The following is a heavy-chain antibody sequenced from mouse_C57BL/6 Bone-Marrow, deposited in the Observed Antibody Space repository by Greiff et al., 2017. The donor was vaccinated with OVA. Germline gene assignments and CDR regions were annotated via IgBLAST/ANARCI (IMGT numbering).Heavy chain of an antibody. V-gene: IGHV2-9-1*01. Sequence: VQLQESGPGLVAPSQSLSITCTVSGFSLTSCAVSWVRQPPGKGLEGLGVIWTGGGTNYNSALKSRLSISKDNSKSQVFLKMNSLQTDDTARYYCARSSTAGGFAYWGQGTLVTVSA. D-gene: IGHD3-2*01. CDR2: IWTGGGT. J-gene: IGHJ3*01. CDR1: GFSLTSCA. CDR3: ARSSTAGGFAY.